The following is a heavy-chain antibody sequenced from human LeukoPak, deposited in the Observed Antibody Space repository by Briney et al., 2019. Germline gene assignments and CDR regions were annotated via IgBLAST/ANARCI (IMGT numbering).Heavy chain of an antibody. V-gene: IGHV3-9*01. J-gene: IGHJ6*03. D-gene: IGHD2-2*01. CDR3: ARDRWDCSSTSCYHHMDV. Sequence: GGSLRLSCAASGLTFDDYAMHWVRQAPGKGLEWVSGISWNSGSIGYADSVKGRFTISRDNAKNSLYLQMNSLRAEDTAVYYCARDRWDCSSTSCYHHMDVWGKGTTVTISS. CDR1: GLTFDDYA. CDR2: ISWNSGSI.